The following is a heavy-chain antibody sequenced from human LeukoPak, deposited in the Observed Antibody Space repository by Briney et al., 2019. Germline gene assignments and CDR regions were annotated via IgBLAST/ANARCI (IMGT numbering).Heavy chain of an antibody. CDR2: INHSGYT. CDR3: TRMTTWHDY. V-gene: IGHV4-34*01. CDR1: AGSFNDYY. Sequence: SETLSLTCAVSAGSFNDYYWSWIRQPPGKGLEWIGEINHSGYTNDSPSLKSRVTISIDTSRNQFSLNLRSVTAADTGFYYCTRMTTWHDYWGQGTLVTVSS. J-gene: IGHJ4*02. D-gene: IGHD4-17*01.